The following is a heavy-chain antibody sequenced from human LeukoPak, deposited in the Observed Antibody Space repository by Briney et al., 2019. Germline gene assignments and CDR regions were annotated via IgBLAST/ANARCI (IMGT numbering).Heavy chain of an antibody. CDR3: AREQSTVVTLDY. CDR1: GYTFNTYG. V-gene: IGHV1-18*01. D-gene: IGHD4-23*01. CDR2: ISGYNGKT. Sequence: ASVKVSCKASGYTFNTYGITWVRQAPEQGLEWMGWISGYNGKTKYAQKLQDRVTMTTDTSTTTAYMELRSLRSDDTAVYYCAREQSTVVTLDYWGQGTLVTVSS. J-gene: IGHJ4*02.